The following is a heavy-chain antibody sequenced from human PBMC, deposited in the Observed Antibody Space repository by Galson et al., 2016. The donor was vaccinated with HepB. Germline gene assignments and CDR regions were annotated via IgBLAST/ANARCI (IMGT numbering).Heavy chain of an antibody. Sequence: SLRLSCAASGFTFSSYWMHWVRQAPGKGLVWVSRINSDGSSTTYAGSVKGRFTISRDNAKNTLYLQMSGLKAEDTAVYYCARGPPYGEFDYWGQGTLVTVSS. D-gene: IGHD3-10*01. CDR1: GFTFSSYW. J-gene: IGHJ4*02. V-gene: IGHV3-74*01. CDR2: INSDGSST. CDR3: ARGPPYGEFDY.